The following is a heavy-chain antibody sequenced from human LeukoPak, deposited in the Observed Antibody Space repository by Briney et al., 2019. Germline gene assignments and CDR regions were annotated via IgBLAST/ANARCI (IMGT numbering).Heavy chain of an antibody. J-gene: IGHJ5*02. CDR1: GFTFSSYE. Sequence: GGSLRLSCAASGFTFSSYEMNWVRQAPGKGLEWVSYISSSGSTIYYADSVKGRFTISRDNAKNSLYLQMNSLRAEDTAVYYCARRRIAVAAWFDPWGQGTLVTVSS. D-gene: IGHD6-19*01. CDR2: ISSSGSTI. V-gene: IGHV3-48*03. CDR3: ARRRIAVAAWFDP.